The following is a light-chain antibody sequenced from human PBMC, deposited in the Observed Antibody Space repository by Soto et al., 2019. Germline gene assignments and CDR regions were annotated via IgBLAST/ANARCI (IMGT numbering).Light chain of an antibody. CDR1: QSVSSY. J-gene: IGKJ4*01. CDR3: QQRRNLPIT. Sequence: EIVLTQSPATLSLSPGERATLSCRASQSVSSYLAWYQQKPGQAPRLLIYDASNRATGIPARFSGSGSGTDFTLTIIIREPEDFAVYFSQQRRNLPITIGGGTKVEIK. CDR2: DAS. V-gene: IGKV3-11*01.